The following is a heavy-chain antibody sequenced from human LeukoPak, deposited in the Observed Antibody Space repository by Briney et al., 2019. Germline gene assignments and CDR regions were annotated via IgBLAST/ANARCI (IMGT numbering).Heavy chain of an antibody. V-gene: IGHV4-34*01. Sequence: SETLSLTCAVYGGSFSGYYWSWIRQPPGKGLEWIGEINHSGSTNYNPSLKSRVTISVDTSKNQFSLKLSSVTAADTAVYYCARGGGVRYCSGGSCYPRRDFDYWGQGTLVTVSS. D-gene: IGHD2-15*01. J-gene: IGHJ4*02. CDR3: ARGGGVRYCSGGSCYPRRDFDY. CDR1: GGSFSGYY. CDR2: INHSGST.